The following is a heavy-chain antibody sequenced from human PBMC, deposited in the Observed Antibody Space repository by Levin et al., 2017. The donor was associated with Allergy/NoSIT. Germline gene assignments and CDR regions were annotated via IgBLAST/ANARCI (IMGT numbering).Heavy chain of an antibody. V-gene: IGHV1-69*13. Sequence: SVKVSCKASGGTFSSYAISWVRQAPGQGLEWMGGIIPIFGTANYAQKFQGRVTITADESTSTAYMELSSLRSEDTAVYYCARGEPEMATMAYWGQGTLVTVSS. D-gene: IGHD5-24*01. CDR1: GGTFSSYA. J-gene: IGHJ4*02. CDR3: ARGEPEMATMAY. CDR2: IIPIFGTA.